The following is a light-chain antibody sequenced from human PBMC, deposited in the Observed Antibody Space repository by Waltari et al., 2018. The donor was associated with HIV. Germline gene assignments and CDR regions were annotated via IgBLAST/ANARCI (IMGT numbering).Light chain of an antibody. CDR3: NSYTSSNTFV. CDR1: YDHGGGYNY. V-gene: IGLV2-14*03. J-gene: IGLJ1*01. CDR2: DIT. Sequence: QSALPQPASVSASPGQSLPISCTGTYDHGGGYNYVSWYQHHPGKAPKVIIYDITKRPSGISDRFSGSKSGNTASLTISGLQAEDEADYYCNSYTSSNTFVFGTGTKVTVL.